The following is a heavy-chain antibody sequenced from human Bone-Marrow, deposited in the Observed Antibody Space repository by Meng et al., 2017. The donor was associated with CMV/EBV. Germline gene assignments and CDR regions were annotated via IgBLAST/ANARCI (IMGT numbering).Heavy chain of an antibody. CDR2: IIPIFGTA. CDR3: ARGRRAGQLVLPHFDY. J-gene: IGHJ4*02. CDR1: GGTFSSYA. V-gene: IGHV1-69*05. Sequence: SVKVSCKASGGTFSSYAISWVRQAPGQGLEWMGGIIPIFGTANYAQKFQGRVTITTDESTSTAYMELSSLRSEDTAVYYCARGRRAGQLVLPHFDYWGQGTLVTVYS. D-gene: IGHD6-6*01.